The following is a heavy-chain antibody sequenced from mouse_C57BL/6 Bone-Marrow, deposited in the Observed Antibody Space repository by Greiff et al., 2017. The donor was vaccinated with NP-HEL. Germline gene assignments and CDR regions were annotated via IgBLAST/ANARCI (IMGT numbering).Heavy chain of an antibody. CDR2: IYPRSGNT. CDR3: ARHLLLRSYWYFDV. V-gene: IGHV1-81*01. CDR1: GYTFTSYG. D-gene: IGHD1-1*01. Sequence: LKQSGAELARPGASVKLSCKASGYTFTSYGISWVKQRTGQGLEWIGEIYPRSGNTYYNEKFKGKATLTADKSSSTAYMELRSLTSEDSAVYVCARHLLLRSYWYFDVWGTGTTVTVSS. J-gene: IGHJ1*03.